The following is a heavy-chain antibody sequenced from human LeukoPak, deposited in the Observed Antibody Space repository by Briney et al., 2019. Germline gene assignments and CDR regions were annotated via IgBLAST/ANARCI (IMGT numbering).Heavy chain of an antibody. CDR1: GFTFSTYG. CDR2: IGSDGNNK. V-gene: IGHV3-33*06. J-gene: IGHJ3*02. Sequence: GRSLRLSCAATGFTFSTYGMHWVRQAPGKGLEWVAVIGSDGNNKFYADSVKGRFTFSRDNSRNTLSLQMNSLRAEDTAVYYCVKERGPFDAFDIWGQGTMVTVSS. CDR3: VKERGPFDAFDI.